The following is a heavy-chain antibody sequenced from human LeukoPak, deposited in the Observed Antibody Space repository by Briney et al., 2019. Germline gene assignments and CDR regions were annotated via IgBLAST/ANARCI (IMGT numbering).Heavy chain of an antibody. D-gene: IGHD4-17*01. Sequence: SETLSLTCTVSGYSISSAYSWGWIRQPPGKGLAWIGHIYHRGSTYYNPSLKSRVTISVDTSKNQFSLKLSSVTAADTAVYYCARVGDDYGDYGGGNDAFDIWGQGTMVTVSS. V-gene: IGHV4-38-2*02. CDR1: GYSISSAYS. CDR2: IYHRGST. CDR3: ARVGDDYGDYGGGNDAFDI. J-gene: IGHJ3*02.